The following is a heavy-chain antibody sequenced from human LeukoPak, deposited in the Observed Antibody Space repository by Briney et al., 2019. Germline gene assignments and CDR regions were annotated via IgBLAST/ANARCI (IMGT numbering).Heavy chain of an antibody. CDR1: GGSFSGYY. D-gene: IGHD2-15*01. Sequence: PSETLSLTCAVYGGSFSGYYWSWIRQPPGKGLEWIGEINHSGSTNYNPSLKSRVTISVDTSKNQFSLKLSSVTAADTAVYYCARGYCSGGSCYSRHYYYYGMDVWGQGTTVTVSS. V-gene: IGHV4-34*01. CDR2: INHSGST. CDR3: ARGYCSGGSCYSRHYYYYGMDV. J-gene: IGHJ6*02.